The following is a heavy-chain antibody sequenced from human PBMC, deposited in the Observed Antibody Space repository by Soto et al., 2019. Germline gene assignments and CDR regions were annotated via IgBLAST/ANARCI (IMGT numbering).Heavy chain of an antibody. J-gene: IGHJ4*02. CDR2: INLSGASR. CDR1: GFTVDDYG. Sequence: GGSLRLSCAASGFTVDDYGMSWVRQAPGKGLEWVSSINLSGASRGYADSVKGRFTISRGNAKNSLYLQMNSLRAADTAVYYCARQHYYDSSGYYTWNLGQGTLVTVSS. D-gene: IGHD3-22*01. V-gene: IGHV3-20*04. CDR3: ARQHYYDSSGYYTWN.